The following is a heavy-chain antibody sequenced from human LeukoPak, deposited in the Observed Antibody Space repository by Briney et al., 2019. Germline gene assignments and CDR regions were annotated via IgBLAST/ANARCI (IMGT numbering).Heavy chain of an antibody. V-gene: IGHV3-30*02. CDR2: IRFDGSNK. CDR3: AKGNCGGDCYTYYYFYMDV. J-gene: IGHJ6*03. CDR1: GFTFSSYG. Sequence: GGSLRLSCAASGFTFSSYGMHWVRQAPGKGLEWVAFIRFDGSNKYYADSVKGRFTISRDNSKNTLYLQMNGLRAEDTAVYYCAKGNCGGDCYTYYYFYMDVWGKGTTVAVSS. D-gene: IGHD2-21*02.